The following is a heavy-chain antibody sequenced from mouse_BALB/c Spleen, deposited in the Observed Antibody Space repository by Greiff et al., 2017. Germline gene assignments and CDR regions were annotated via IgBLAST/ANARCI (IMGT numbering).Heavy chain of an antibody. J-gene: IGHJ2*01. CDR2: ISDGGSYT. Sequence: EVKLVESGGDLVKPGGSLKLSCAASGFTFSDYYMYWVRKTPEKRLEWVATISDGGSYTYYPDSVKGRFTISRDNAKNNLYLQMSSLKSEDTAMYYCARGGPYYFDYWGQGTTLTVSS. CDR1: GFTFSDYY. V-gene: IGHV5-4*02. D-gene: IGHD3-3*01. CDR3: ARGGPYYFDY.